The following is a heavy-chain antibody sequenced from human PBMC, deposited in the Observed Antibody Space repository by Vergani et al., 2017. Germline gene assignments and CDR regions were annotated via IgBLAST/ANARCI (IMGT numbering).Heavy chain of an antibody. CDR1: GYTFTSYA. CDR3: AGDPRNYDFWSGYLNYFDY. V-gene: IGHV1-3*01. D-gene: IGHD3-3*01. Sequence: QVQLVQSGAEVKKPGASVKVSCKASGYTFTSYAMHWVRQAPGQRLEWMGWINAGNGNTKYSQKFQGRVTITRDTSASTAYMELSSLRSEDTAVYYCAGDPRNYDFWSGYLNYFDYWGQGTLVTVSS. J-gene: IGHJ4*02. CDR2: INAGNGNT.